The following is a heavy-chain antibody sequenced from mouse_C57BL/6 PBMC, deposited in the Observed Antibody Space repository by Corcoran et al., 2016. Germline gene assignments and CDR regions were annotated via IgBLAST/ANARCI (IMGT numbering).Heavy chain of an antibody. V-gene: IGHV9-3*01. D-gene: IGHD2-5*01. CDR1: GYTFTTYG. Sequence: QIQLVQSGPELKKPGETVKISCKASGYTFTTYGMSWVKQAPGKGLKWMGWINTYSGVPTYADDFKGRFAFSLETSASTAYLQINNLKNEDTATYFCARSYSNYGAMDYWGQGTSVTVSS. CDR2: INTYSGVP. CDR3: ARSYSNYGAMDY. J-gene: IGHJ4*01.